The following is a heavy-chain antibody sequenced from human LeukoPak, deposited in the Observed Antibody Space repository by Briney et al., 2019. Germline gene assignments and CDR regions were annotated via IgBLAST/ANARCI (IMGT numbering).Heavy chain of an antibody. CDR1: GFTFSSYD. CDR2: ITTDGDT. Sequence: SGGSLRLSCAASGFTFSSYDMHWVRQAPGKGLEWASTITTDGDTYYPGSVKGRFSISRENAKNSLYLQMNTLRAGDTAVYYCARDLLRSGAFDIWGQGTMVTVSS. D-gene: IGHD3-10*01. J-gene: IGHJ3*02. CDR3: ARDLLRSGAFDI. V-gene: IGHV3-13*01.